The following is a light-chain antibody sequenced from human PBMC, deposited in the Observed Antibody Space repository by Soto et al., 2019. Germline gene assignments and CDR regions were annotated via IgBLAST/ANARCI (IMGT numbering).Light chain of an antibody. CDR3: QQYNNWPPWT. CDR1: QSVSSGY. J-gene: IGKJ1*01. Sequence: EIVLTQSPGTLSLSPGERGTLSCRASQSVSSGYLAWYQQKPGQAPRLLIYGASTRATGIPARFSGSGSGTEFTLTISSLQSEDFAVYYCQQYNNWPPWTFGQGTKVYI. V-gene: IGKV3-15*01. CDR2: GAS.